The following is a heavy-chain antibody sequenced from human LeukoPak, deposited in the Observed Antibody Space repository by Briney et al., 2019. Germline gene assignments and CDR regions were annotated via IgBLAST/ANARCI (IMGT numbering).Heavy chain of an antibody. D-gene: IGHD2-2*01. CDR1: GFTFSSSE. Sequence: GGSLRLSCVASGFTFSSSEMNWVRQAPGKGLEWGSYISSGGGTIYYADSVKGRFTISRDNAKNSLYLQMNSLRAEDTAVYYCARPARADAFDIWGQGTMVTVSS. CDR2: ISSGGGTI. J-gene: IGHJ3*02. CDR3: ARPARADAFDI. V-gene: IGHV3-48*03.